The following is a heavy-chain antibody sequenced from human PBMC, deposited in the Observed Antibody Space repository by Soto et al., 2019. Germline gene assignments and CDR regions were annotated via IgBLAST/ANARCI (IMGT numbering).Heavy chain of an antibody. V-gene: IGHV1-3*01. CDR3: ARDKGSSWQKASNYYYGMDV. J-gene: IGHJ6*02. D-gene: IGHD6-13*01. CDR1: GYTFTSYA. CDR2: INAGNGNT. Sequence: GASVKVSCKASGYTFTSYAMHWVRQAPGQRLEWMGWINAGNGNTKYSQKFQGRVTITRDTSASTAYMELSSLRSEDTAVYYCARDKGSSWQKASNYYYGMDVWGQGTTVTVSS.